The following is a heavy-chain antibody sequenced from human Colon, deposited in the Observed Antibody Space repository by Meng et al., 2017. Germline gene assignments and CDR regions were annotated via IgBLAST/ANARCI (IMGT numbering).Heavy chain of an antibody. D-gene: IGHD3-22*01. Sequence: QVQLQAAGPGLVKPSETVSLTCAVSGGSISRSDWWSWVRQPPGKGLEWIGETSHSGSTNYSPSLKSRVTISLDKSKNQLSLKLNSVTAADTAVYYCASSDYYRSDYWGQGTLVTVSS. CDR1: GGSISRSDW. CDR2: TSHSGST. J-gene: IGHJ4*02. V-gene: IGHV4-4*02. CDR3: ASSDYYRSDY.